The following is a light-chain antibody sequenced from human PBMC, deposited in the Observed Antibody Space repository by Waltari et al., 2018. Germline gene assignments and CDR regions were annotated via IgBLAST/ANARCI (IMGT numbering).Light chain of an antibody. Sequence: QSVLTQPPSASGTPGQRVTVSCSGTNSNVGGSSLNWYQQLPGTAPKLLIYNGDQRPSGFPDRFSGSKSATSGSLAISDLQSEDEADYYCAAWDDRLKGWVFGGGTKVTVL. CDR1: NSNVGGSS. J-gene: IGLJ3*02. CDR3: AAWDDRLKGWV. V-gene: IGLV1-44*01. CDR2: NGD.